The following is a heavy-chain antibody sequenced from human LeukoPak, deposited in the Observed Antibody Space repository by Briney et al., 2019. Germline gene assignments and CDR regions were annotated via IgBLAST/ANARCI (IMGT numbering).Heavy chain of an antibody. J-gene: IGHJ4*02. Sequence: PSETLSLTCTVPGGSISSYYLSWIRQPPGKGLEWIGYIYYSGSTNYNPSLKSRVTISVDTSKNQFSLKLSSVTAADTAVYYCARDRGYCSSTSCYTRFDYWGQGTLVTVSS. CDR2: IYYSGST. D-gene: IGHD2-2*02. CDR3: ARDRGYCSSTSCYTRFDY. V-gene: IGHV4-59*01. CDR1: GGSISSYY.